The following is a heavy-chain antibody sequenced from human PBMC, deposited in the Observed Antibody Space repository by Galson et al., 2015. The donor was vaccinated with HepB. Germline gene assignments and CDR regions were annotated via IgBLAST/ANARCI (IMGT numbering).Heavy chain of an antibody. CDR2: ISYDGSNK. CDR1: GFTFSSYA. V-gene: IGHV3-30-3*01. J-gene: IGHJ4*02. Sequence: SLRLSCAASGFTFSSYAMHWVRQAPGKGLEWVAVISYDGSNKYYADSVKGRFTISRDNSKNTLYLQMNSLRAEDTAVYYCARDPTPPGYSSSWYSYFDYWGQGTLVTVSS. CDR3: ARDPTPPGYSSSWYSYFDY. D-gene: IGHD6-13*01.